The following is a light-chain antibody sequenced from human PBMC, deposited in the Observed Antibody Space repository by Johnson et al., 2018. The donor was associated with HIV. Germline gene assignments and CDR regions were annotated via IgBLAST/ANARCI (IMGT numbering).Light chain of an antibody. CDR3: GTWDSSLSAYV. Sequence: QPVLTQPPSMSAAPGQKVTISCSGSSSNIGNNYVSWYQQLPGTAPKLLIYDSNKRPSGIPDRFSGSKSGTSATLGITGLQTGDEADYYCGTWDSSLSAYVFGTGTKVTVL. J-gene: IGLJ1*01. CDR2: DSN. CDR1: SSNIGNNY. V-gene: IGLV1-51*01.